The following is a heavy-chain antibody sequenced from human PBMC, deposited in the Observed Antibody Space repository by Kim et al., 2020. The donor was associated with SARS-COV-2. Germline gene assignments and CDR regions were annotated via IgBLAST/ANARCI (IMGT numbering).Heavy chain of an antibody. Sequence: GGSLRLSCVASGFTFSSFSMNWVRQAPGKGLEWVSFIRSRSNSIYYADSVKGRFTVSRDNAKNSLYLQMNSLRADDTAVYYCAKHASVGYLGPWGLGT. V-gene: IGHV3-48*01. D-gene: IGHD1-26*01. J-gene: IGHJ5*02. CDR2: IRSRSNSI. CDR1: GFTFSSFS. CDR3: AKHASVGYLGP.